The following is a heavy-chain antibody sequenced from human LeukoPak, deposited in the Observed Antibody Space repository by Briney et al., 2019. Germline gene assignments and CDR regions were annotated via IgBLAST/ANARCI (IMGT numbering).Heavy chain of an antibody. CDR1: GGSFSGYY. D-gene: IGHD3-22*01. V-gene: IGHV4-34*01. J-gene: IGHJ4*02. CDR2: INHSGST. CDR3: ARDDPRKASSGYYY. Sequence: SETLSLTCAVYGGSFSGYYWSWIRQPPGKGLEWIGEINHSGSTNYNPSLKSRVTISVDTSKNQFSLKLSSVTAADTAVYYCARDDPRKASSGYYYWGQGTLVTVSS.